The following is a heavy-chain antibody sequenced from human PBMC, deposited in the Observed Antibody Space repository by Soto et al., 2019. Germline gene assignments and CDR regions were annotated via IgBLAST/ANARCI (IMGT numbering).Heavy chain of an antibody. CDR2: IRAYTGYT. D-gene: IGHD6-19*01. CDR1: GYTFTSYG. V-gene: IGHV1-18*04. J-gene: IGHJ4*02. CDR3: ARASDGYRSGWYVGYFDY. Sequence: ASVKVCCKASGYTFTSYGVSWVRQAPGQVLEWMGWIRAYTGYTNYAQKFQGRVTITTDTSTSTAYMELRSLISDDTAVYYCARASDGYRSGWYVGYFDYWGQGTLVTVSS.